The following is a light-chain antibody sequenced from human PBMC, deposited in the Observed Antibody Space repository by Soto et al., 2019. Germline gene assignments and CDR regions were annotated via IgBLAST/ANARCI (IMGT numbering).Light chain of an antibody. CDR2: GAS. V-gene: IGKV3-15*01. J-gene: IGKJ1*01. CDR3: QQYNNWPRT. CDR1: QSVNSN. Sequence: EIVMTQSPATLSVSPGERATLSCRASQSVNSNVAWYQQKPGQPPRLLIYGASTRAAGIPARFSGSGSGTEYTLTISSLQSEDFAVYYCQQYNNWPRTFGQGTKVEIK.